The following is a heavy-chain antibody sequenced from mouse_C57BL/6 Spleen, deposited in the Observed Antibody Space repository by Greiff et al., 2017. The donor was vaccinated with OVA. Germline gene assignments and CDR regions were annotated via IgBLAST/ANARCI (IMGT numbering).Heavy chain of an antibody. D-gene: IGHD2-3*01. Sequence: QVQLQQPGAELVKPGASVKMSCKASGYTFTSYWITWVKQRPGQGLEWIGDIYPGSGSTNYNEKFKSKATLTVDTSSSTAYMQLSSLTSEDSAVYDCARWVGYYGYAMDDGGQGTSVTVSS. CDR1: GYTFTSYW. J-gene: IGHJ4*01. V-gene: IGHV1-55*01. CDR3: ARWVGYYGYAMDD. CDR2: IYPGSGST.